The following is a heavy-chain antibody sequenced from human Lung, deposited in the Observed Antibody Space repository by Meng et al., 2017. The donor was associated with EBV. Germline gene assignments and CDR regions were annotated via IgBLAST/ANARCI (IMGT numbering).Heavy chain of an antibody. CDR2: INTNTGKP. V-gene: IGHV7-4-1*02. J-gene: IGHJ4*02. CDR1: GYTFTTYG. CDR3: ARDSEAADY. Sequence: HVQLVQSGSELKKPGASVRSSCKASGYTFTTYGMNWVRQAPGQGLEWMGWINTNTGKPTYAQGLTGRFVFSLDTSVSTAYLQISSLKAEDTAVYYCARDSEAADYWGQGTLVTVSS. D-gene: IGHD6-25*01.